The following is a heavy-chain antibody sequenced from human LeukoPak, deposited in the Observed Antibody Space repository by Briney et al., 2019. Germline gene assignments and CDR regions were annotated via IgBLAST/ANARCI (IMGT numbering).Heavy chain of an antibody. CDR3: AREPYDILTGTFDY. V-gene: IGHV3-48*04. CDR2: ISSSGSTI. Sequence: GGSLRLSCAASGFTFSSYWMSWVRQAPGKGLEWVSYISSSGSTIYYADSVKGRFTISRDNAKNSLYLQMNSLRAEDTAVYYCAREPYDILTGTFDYWGQGTLVTVSS. CDR1: GFTFSSYW. J-gene: IGHJ4*02. D-gene: IGHD3-9*01.